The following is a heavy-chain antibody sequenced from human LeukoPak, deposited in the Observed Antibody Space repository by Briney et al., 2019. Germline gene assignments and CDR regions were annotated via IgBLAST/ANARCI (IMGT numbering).Heavy chain of an antibody. J-gene: IGHJ4*02. CDR1: GFTFSNHG. Sequence: GGSLRLSCAASGFTFSNHGMNWVRQAPGKGLEWVAIIRFDGSKTDYSDSVKGRFTISRDNSKKIVYLQMNNVRPEDTAIYYCAKVGIDFGDYYRFDYWGQGTLVTVSS. D-gene: IGHD4-17*01. CDR3: AKVGIDFGDYYRFDY. CDR2: IRFDGSKT. V-gene: IGHV3-30*02.